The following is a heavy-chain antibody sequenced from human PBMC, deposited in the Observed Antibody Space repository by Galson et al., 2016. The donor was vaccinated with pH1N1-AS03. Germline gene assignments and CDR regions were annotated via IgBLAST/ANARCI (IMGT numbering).Heavy chain of an antibody. Sequence: PALVKPTQTLTLTCTFSGFSLSTSGVGVGWIRQAPGKALEWLAIIYWNDDIRSSPSLRNSLTITKDTPKSQVVLTMTNMDPVDTATYFCARAYYGDFADWYDPLGQGTLVTVPS. V-gene: IGHV2-5*01. J-gene: IGHJ5*02. D-gene: IGHD4-17*01. CDR3: ARAYYGDFADWYDP. CDR2: IYWNDDI. CDR1: GFSLSTSGVG.